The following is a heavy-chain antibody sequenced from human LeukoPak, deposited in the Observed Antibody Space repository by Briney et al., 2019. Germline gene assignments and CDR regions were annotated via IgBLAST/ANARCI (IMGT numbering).Heavy chain of an antibody. CDR3: ASSTTPYCGGDCPLDY. D-gene: IGHD2-21*02. J-gene: IGHJ4*02. Sequence: GASLRLSCAASGFTFSSYAMSWVRQAPGKGLEWVSVIYSGGSTYYADSVKGRFTISRDNSKNTLYLQMNSLRAEDTAVYYCASSTTPYCGGDCPLDYWGQGTLVTVSS. CDR2: IYSGGST. CDR1: GFTFSSYA. V-gene: IGHV3-66*02.